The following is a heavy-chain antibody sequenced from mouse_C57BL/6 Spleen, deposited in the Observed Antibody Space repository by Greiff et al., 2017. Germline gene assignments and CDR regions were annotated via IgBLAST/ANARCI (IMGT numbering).Heavy chain of an antibody. J-gene: IGHJ3*01. Sequence: EVQLQQSGPELVKPGASVKISCKASGYSFTGYYMNWVKQSPEKSLEWIGEINPSTGGTTYNQKFKAKATLTVDKSSSTAYMQLKSLTSEDSAVYYWARMGGYDVAYWGQGTLVTVSA. CDR2: INPSTGGT. CDR3: ARMGGYDVAY. V-gene: IGHV1-42*01. CDR1: GYSFTGYY. D-gene: IGHD2-2*01.